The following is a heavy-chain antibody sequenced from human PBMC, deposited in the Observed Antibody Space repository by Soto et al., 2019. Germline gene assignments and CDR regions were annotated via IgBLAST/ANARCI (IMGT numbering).Heavy chain of an antibody. J-gene: IGHJ4*02. CDR1: GLTFSYAW. CDR3: TTEGPGYCSGGSCQAFDY. V-gene: IGHV3-15*01. CDR2: IKSKTDGETT. D-gene: IGHD2-15*01. Sequence: PGGSLRLSCAASGLTFSYAWMIWVRQAPGKGLEWVGRIKSKTDGETTDYAAPVKGRFTISRDDSKNTLYLQMNSLKTEDTAVYYCTTEGPGYCSGGSCQAFDYWGPGTLVTVSS.